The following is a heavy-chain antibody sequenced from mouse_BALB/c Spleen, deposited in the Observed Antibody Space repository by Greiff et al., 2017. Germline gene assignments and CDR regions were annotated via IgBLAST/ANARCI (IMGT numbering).Heavy chain of an antibody. CDR3: ARKPALLTGTWEDWFAY. D-gene: IGHD4-1*01. Sequence: QVHVKQSGAELAKPGASVKMSCKASGYTFTSYWMHWVKQRPGQGLEWIGYINPSTGYTEYNQKFKDKATLTADKSSSTAYMQLSSLTSEDSAVYYCARKPALLTGTWEDWFAYWGQGTLVTVSA. CDR2: INPSTGYT. V-gene: IGHV1-7*01. CDR1: GYTFTSYW. J-gene: IGHJ3*01.